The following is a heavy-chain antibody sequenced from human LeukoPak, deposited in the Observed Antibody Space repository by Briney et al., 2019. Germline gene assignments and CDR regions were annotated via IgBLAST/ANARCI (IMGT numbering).Heavy chain of an antibody. Sequence: GGSLRLSCAASGFTFSSYWMTWVRQAPGKGLEWVGNINPDGSERYYVDSMKGRFTISRDNAQNSLYLQMNSLRAEDTAVYYCARERASGSYNKAPPFDYCGQGTLVTVSS. V-gene: IGHV3-7*01. CDR2: INPDGSER. J-gene: IGHJ4*02. D-gene: IGHD3-10*01. CDR3: ARERASGSYNKAPPFDY. CDR1: GFTFSSYW.